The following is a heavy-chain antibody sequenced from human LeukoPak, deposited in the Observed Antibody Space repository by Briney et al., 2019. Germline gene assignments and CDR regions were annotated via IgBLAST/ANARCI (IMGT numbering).Heavy chain of an antibody. CDR1: GGSISSYY. D-gene: IGHD3-9*01. CDR3: ARARYVNSFYAFDI. Sequence: SETLSLTCTVSGGSISSYYWRWIRRPPGKGLEGIGYLSHSCNTNYSPSLMIPVTIFGDTSNIQFFLNLSSVTAADTAMYYCARARYVNSFYAFDIWGQGTLVTVSS. V-gene: IGHV4-59*01. J-gene: IGHJ3*02. CDR2: LSHSCNT.